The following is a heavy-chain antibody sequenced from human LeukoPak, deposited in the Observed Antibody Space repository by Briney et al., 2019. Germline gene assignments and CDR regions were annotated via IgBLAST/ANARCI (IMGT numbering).Heavy chain of an antibody. V-gene: IGHV3-21*01. J-gene: IGHJ3*02. CDR1: GFTFSDHY. CDR3: AREVGAAAFDI. D-gene: IGHD1-26*01. Sequence: GGSLRLSCAASGFTFSDHYMDWVRQAPGKGLEWVSSISSSSSYIYYADSVKGRFTISRDNAKNSLYLQMNSLRAEDTAVYYCAREVGAAAFDIWGQGTMVTVSS. CDR2: ISSSSSYI.